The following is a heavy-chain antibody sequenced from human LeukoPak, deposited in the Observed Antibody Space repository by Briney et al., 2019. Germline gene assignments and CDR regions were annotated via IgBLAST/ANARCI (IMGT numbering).Heavy chain of an antibody. V-gene: IGHV1-8*01. CDR2: MNPNSGNT. J-gene: IGHJ3*02. CDR3: ARSDYGFGDAFDI. CDR1: GYTFTSYD. D-gene: IGHD4-17*01. Sequence: ASVKVSCKASGYTFTSYDINWVRQATGQGLEWMGWMNPNSGNTGYAQKFQGRVTMTRDTSISTAYMELSSLRSEDTAVYYCARSDYGFGDAFDIWGQGAMVTVSS.